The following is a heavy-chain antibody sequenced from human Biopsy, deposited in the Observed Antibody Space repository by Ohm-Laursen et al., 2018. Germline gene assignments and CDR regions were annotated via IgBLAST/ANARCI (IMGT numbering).Heavy chain of an antibody. CDR1: GFTLSYYS. CDR3: ARDQRGPSLLEAKLTPNYFDY. CDR2: IRSGGDYM. J-gene: IGHJ4*02. V-gene: IGHV3-21*01. D-gene: IGHD1-1*01. Sequence: SLRLSCAASGFTLSYYSMTWVRQAPGKGLEWVSSIRSGGDYMFYADSVKGRFTISRDNAKNSLYLQMNSLRAEDTAVYYCARDQRGPSLLEAKLTPNYFDYWGRGPLVTVSS.